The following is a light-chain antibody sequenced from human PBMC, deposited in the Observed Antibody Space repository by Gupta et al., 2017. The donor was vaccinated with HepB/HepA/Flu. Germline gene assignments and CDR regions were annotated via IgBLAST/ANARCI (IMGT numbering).Light chain of an antibody. CDR1: HGISGW. CDR2: GAT. V-gene: IGKV1-12*01. Sequence: DIQMIQSPSSVSASVGDTVTITCRASHGISGWLAWYQQKPGKAPKPLIYGATSLHSGVPPRFGGSGSGTDFSLTISNLQPEDSATYYCQQASGFPLTFGGGTKVELK. J-gene: IGKJ4*01. CDR3: QQASGFPLT.